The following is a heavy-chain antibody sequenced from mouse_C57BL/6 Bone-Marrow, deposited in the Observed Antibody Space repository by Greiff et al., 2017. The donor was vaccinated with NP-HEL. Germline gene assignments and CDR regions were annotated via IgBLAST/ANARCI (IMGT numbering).Heavy chain of an antibody. D-gene: IGHD2-4*01. CDR2: ISSGGSYT. CDR3: ACTYDYDVAWFAY. CDR1: GFTFSSYG. Sequence: EVQGVESGGDLVKPGGSLKLSCAASGFTFSSYGMSWVRQTPDKRLEWVATISSGGSYTYYPDRFKGRFTFSSDNAKNTLYLKMSSLKSEDTAMYSCACTYDYDVAWFAYWGQGTLVTVSA. V-gene: IGHV5-6*01. J-gene: IGHJ3*01.